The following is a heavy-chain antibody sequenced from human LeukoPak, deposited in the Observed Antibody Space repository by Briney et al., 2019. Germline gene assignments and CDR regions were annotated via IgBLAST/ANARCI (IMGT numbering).Heavy chain of an antibody. CDR1: GGSIKSNNW. CDR3: ARGPPNWGYDY. CDR2: IYHSGST. D-gene: IGHD7-27*01. J-gene: IGHJ4*02. Sequence: SGTLSLTCAVSGGSIKSNNWWSWVRQPPGKGLEWIGEIYHSGSTNYNPSLESRVTVSVDKSKNQFSLDLSSVTAADTAVYYCARGPPNWGYDYWGPGTLVTVSS. V-gene: IGHV4-4*02.